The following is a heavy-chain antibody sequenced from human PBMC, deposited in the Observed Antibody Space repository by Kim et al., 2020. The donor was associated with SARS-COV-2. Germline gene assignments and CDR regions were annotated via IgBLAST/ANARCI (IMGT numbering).Heavy chain of an antibody. CDR3: ARDGTYYYDSSGYYYYYYYGMDV. J-gene: IGHJ6*02. CDR2: INAGNGNT. V-gene: IGHV1-3*01. Sequence: ASVKVSCKASGYTFTSYAMHWVRQAPGQRLEWMGWINAGNGNTKYSQKFQGRVTITRDTSASTAYMELSSLRSEDTAVYYCARDGTYYYDSSGYYYYYYYGMDVWGQGTTVTVSS. D-gene: IGHD3-22*01. CDR1: GYTFTSYA.